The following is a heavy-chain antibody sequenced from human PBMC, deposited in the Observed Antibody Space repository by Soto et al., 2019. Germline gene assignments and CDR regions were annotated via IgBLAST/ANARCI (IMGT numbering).Heavy chain of an antibody. V-gene: IGHV3-23*01. CDR1: GFTFSDYA. J-gene: IGHJ4*02. CDR3: AQESVPLY. D-gene: IGHD4-17*01. Sequence: GGSLRLSCTASGFTFSDYAMSWVRQAPGKGLEWVSVISGSGASTSYAESVKGRFTISRDNSKNTLCLQMNSLRAEDTAVYYCAQESVPLYRGQGTLVTVS. CDR2: ISGSGAST.